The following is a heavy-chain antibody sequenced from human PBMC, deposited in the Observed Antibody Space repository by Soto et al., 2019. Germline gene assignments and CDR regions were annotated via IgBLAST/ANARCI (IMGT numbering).Heavy chain of an antibody. J-gene: IGHJ4*02. CDR2: IYYSGSS. D-gene: IGHD5-12*01. V-gene: IGHV4-39*01. CDR1: GGSISSSSYY. CDR3: ARHPSHIWWLLVYFDY. Sequence: QLQLQESGPGLVKPSETLSLTCTVSGGSISSSSYYWGWIRQPPGKGLEWIGSIYYSGSSYYNPSLKSRVTISVDTSKNQFSLKLSSVTAADTAVYYCARHPSHIWWLLVYFDYWGQGTLVTVSS.